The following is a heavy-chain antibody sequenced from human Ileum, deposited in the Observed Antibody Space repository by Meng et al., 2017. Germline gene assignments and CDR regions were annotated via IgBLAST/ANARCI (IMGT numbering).Heavy chain of an antibody. Sequence: EVQLVESGGGLGQPVGSLRLSCAAPEFTVSNNYMSWVRQAPGKGLEWVSPIYSGGNTKYADSVKGRFTISRDNSKNTLYLQMNSLRAEDTAVYYCAGHTELDCWGQGALVTVSS. CDR1: EFTVSNNY. CDR2: IYSGGNT. J-gene: IGHJ4*02. V-gene: IGHV3-66*04. CDR3: AGHTELDC.